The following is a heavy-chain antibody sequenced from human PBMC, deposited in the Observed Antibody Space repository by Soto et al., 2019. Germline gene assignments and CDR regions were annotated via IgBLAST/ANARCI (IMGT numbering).Heavy chain of an antibody. Sequence: SETLSLTCTVSGGSISSSSYYWGWIRQPPGKGLEWIGSIYYSGSTYYNHSLKSRVTISLDTSKNQFSLKLSSVTAADTAVYYCARHELGSDAFDIWGQGTMVTVSS. J-gene: IGHJ3*02. CDR1: GGSISSSSYY. CDR3: ARHELGSDAFDI. V-gene: IGHV4-39*01. CDR2: IYYSGST. D-gene: IGHD7-27*01.